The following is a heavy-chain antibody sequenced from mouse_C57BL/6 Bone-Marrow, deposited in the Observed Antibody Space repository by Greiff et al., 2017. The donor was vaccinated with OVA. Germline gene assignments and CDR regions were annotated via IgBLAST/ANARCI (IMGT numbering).Heavy chain of an antibody. Sequence: QVQLQQPGAELVMPGASVKLSCKASGYTFTSYWMHWVKQRPGQGLEWIGEIDPSDSYTNYNQKFKGKSTLTVDKSSSTAYMQLSSLTSEDSAVYYCASNYGSSPFYWYFDVWGTGTTVTVPS. V-gene: IGHV1-69*01. CDR2: IDPSDSYT. CDR1: GYTFTSYW. J-gene: IGHJ1*03. CDR3: ASNYGSSPFYWYFDV. D-gene: IGHD1-1*01.